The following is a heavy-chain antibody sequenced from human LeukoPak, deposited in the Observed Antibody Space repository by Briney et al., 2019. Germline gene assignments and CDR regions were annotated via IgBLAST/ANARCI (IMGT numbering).Heavy chain of an antibody. V-gene: IGHV3-74*01. CDR2: INSDGSST. J-gene: IGHJ6*03. CDR3: ARDTYYYDSSGRGYYYYYMDV. D-gene: IGHD3-22*01. Sequence: PGGSLRLSCAASGCTFSSYRMHWVRQAPGKGLVWVSRINSDGSSTSYADSVKGRFTISRDNAKNTLYLQMNSLRAEDTAVYYCARDTYYYDSSGRGYYYYYMDVWGKGTTVTVSS. CDR1: GCTFSSYR.